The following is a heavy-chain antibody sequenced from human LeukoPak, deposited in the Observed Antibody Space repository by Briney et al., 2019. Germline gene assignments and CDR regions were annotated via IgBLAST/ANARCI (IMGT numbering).Heavy chain of an antibody. Sequence: GGSLRLSCAASGFTFSSYWMSWVRQAPGKGLEWVANIKQDGSEKYYVDSVKGRFTISRDNSNNILYQQMNSLRVEQTAVYYCAKEYSYDHWFFDYWGQGTLVTVST. CDR3: AKEYSYDHWFFDY. D-gene: IGHD3-16*01. V-gene: IGHV3-7*01. CDR2: IKQDGSEK. J-gene: IGHJ4*02. CDR1: GFTFSSYW.